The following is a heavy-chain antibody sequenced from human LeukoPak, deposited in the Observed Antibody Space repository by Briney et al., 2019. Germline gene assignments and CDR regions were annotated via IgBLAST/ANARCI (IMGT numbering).Heavy chain of an antibody. CDR1: GYTFTGYY. CDR2: INPNSGGT. Sequence: ASVKVSCKASGYTFTGYYMHWVRQAPGQGLEWMGWINPNSGGTNYAQKFQGWVTMTRDTSISTAYMELSRLRSDDTAVYYCARSPRLRYFDWFLEAFDIWGQGTMVTVSS. D-gene: IGHD3-9*01. CDR3: ARSPRLRYFDWFLEAFDI. J-gene: IGHJ3*02. V-gene: IGHV1-2*04.